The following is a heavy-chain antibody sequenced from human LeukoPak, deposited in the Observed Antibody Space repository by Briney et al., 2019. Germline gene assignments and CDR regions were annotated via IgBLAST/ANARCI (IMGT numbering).Heavy chain of an antibody. Sequence: ASVKVSCKASGGTFSSYAISWVRQAPGQGLEWMGGIIPIFGTANYAQKFQGRVTITTDESTSTAYMELSSLRSEDTAVYYCARGIVGATPGYYFDFWGQGTLVTVSS. J-gene: IGHJ4*02. CDR3: ARGIVGATPGYYFDF. V-gene: IGHV1-69*05. D-gene: IGHD1-26*01. CDR2: IIPIFGTA. CDR1: GGTFSSYA.